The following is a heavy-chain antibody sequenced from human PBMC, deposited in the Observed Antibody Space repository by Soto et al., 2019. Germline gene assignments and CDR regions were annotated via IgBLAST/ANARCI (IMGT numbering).Heavy chain of an antibody. V-gene: IGHV4-31*03. J-gene: IGHJ6*04. CDR3: ARGGSLVRYGDYRDFQAV. Sequence: SETLSLTCTVSGGSISSGGYYWSWIRQHPGKGLEWIGYIYYSGSTNYNPSLKSRVTISVDTSKNQFSLKLSSVTAADTAVYYCARGGSLVRYGDYRDFQAVWRRGTTVTVSS. D-gene: IGHD4-17*01. CDR2: IYYSGST. CDR1: GGSISSGGYY.